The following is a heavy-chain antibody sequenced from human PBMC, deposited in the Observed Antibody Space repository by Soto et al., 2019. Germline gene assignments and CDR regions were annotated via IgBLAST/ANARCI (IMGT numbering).Heavy chain of an antibody. CDR1: GYTFTSHD. D-gene: IGHD3-9*01. CDR3: SSDISTT. Sequence: ASVKVSCKASGYTFTSHDINWMRQTTGQGLEWMGWINPNSGHTNYAQKFQGRVTMTRDTSISTAYMELTNLRSEDTAIYYCSSDISTTWGQGTLLTVSS. V-gene: IGHV1-8*01. CDR2: INPNSGHT. J-gene: IGHJ5*02.